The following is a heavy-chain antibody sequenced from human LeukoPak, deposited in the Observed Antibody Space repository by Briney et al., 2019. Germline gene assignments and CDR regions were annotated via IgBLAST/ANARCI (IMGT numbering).Heavy chain of an antibody. V-gene: IGHV4-59*01. J-gene: IGHJ3*02. CDR3: ARGGSGISNAFDI. CDR2: LYYSGST. CDR1: GGSISSYY. Sequence: SETLSLTCTVSGGSISSYYWSWIRQPPGKGLEWIGYLYYSGSTNSNPSLKSRVTMSVDTSKNQFSLKLRSVTAADTAVYYCARGGSGISNAFDIWGQGTMVTVSS. D-gene: IGHD3-10*01.